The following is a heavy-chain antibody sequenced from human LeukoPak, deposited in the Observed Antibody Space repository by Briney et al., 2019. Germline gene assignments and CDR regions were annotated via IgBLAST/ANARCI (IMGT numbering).Heavy chain of an antibody. D-gene: IGHD3-10*01. J-gene: IGHJ4*02. V-gene: IGHV4-59*08. CDR2: IYYSGST. CDR3: ARFPALWFGERDY. CDR1: GGSISSYY. Sequence: KPSETLSLTCTVSGGSISSYYWSWIRQPPGKGLEWIGYIYYSGSTNYNPSLKSRVTISVDTSKNQFSLKLSSVTAADTAVYYCARFPALWFGERDYWGQGTLVTVSS.